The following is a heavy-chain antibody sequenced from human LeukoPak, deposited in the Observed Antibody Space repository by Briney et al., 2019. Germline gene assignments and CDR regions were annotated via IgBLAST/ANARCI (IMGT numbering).Heavy chain of an antibody. CDR2: LWFDGSHQ. Sequence: PGGSLRLSCAASGFTFRTYGMHWVCQTPGKGLEWVAFLWFDGSHQYYADSVRGRFIISRDNSNNTLYLQMNSLRADDTAVYYCAEGRWLQFPDSWGQGTLVTVSS. V-gene: IGHV3-30*02. D-gene: IGHD5-24*01. J-gene: IGHJ5*01. CDR1: GFTFRTYG. CDR3: AEGRWLQFPDS.